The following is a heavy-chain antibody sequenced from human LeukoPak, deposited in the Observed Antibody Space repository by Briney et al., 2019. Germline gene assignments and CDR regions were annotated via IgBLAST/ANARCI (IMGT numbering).Heavy chain of an antibody. CDR2: IHVDGTT. CDR3: AGRAQSTGYSFDY. J-gene: IGHJ4*02. Sequence: SGTLSLTCSVSSGSVTSYYWSWFRQPVGKTLEWIGQIHVDGTTDYNPSLKSRVAMSIDTSNNQFSLHLTSVTAADTSVYFCAGRAQSTGYSFDYWGQGALVAVSS. D-gene: IGHD6-19*01. V-gene: IGHV4-4*07. CDR1: SGSVTSYY.